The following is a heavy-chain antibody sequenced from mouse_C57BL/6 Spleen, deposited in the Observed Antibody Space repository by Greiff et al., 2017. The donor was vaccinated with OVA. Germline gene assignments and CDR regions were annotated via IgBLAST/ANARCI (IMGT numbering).Heavy chain of an antibody. J-gene: IGHJ3*01. V-gene: IGHV1-15*01. CDR1: GYTFTDYE. Sequence: QVQLKESGAELVRPGASVTLSCKASGYTFTDYEMHWVKQTPVHGLEWIGAIDPETGGTAYNQKFKGKAILTADKSSSTAYMELRSLTSEDSAVYYCTRGGYGTACLAYWGQGTLVTVSA. CDR3: TRGGYGTACLAY. D-gene: IGHD1-1*01. CDR2: IDPETGGT.